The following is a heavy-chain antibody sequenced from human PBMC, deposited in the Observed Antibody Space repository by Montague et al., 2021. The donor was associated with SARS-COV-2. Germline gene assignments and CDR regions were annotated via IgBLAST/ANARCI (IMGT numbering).Heavy chain of an antibody. J-gene: IGHJ4*02. CDR3: ASYSVPRGESSLFRRKVPHYYFDS. D-gene: IGHD2-15*01. Sequence: SETLSLTCAVSGGSFSGFSWNWIRQPPGKGLQWIGEINPSGSPNYTPSLKSRVPISADTSKNLFSLKLSSVTAADTGLYYCASYSVPRGESSLFRRKVPHYYFDSWGQGALVTVSS. CDR2: INPSGSP. V-gene: IGHV4-34*01. CDR1: GGSFSGFS.